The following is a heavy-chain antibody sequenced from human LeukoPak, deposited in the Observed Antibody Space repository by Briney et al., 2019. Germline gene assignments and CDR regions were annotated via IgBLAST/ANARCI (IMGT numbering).Heavy chain of an antibody. J-gene: IGHJ4*02. CDR1: GGSLSGYY. CDR2: INHSGST. Sequence: SETLSLTCAVYGGSLSGYYWSWIRQPPGKGLEWIGEINHSGSTNYNPSLKSRVTISVDTSKNQFSLKLSSVTAADTAVYYCATGRDTAMVILYYWGQGTLVTVSS. D-gene: IGHD5-18*01. V-gene: IGHV4-34*01. CDR3: ATGRDTAMVILYY.